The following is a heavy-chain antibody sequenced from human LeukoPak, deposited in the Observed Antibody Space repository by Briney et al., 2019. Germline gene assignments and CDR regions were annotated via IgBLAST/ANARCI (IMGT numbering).Heavy chain of an antibody. CDR1: GFTFSSFC. D-gene: IGHD3-10*01. CDR2: ISTGSSAM. CDR3: AKDHITMVRGFNFQDY. V-gene: IGHV3-48*01. Sequence: SGGSLRLSCAASGFTFSSFCMNWVRQAPGKGLEWVSYISTGSSAMYYSDSVEGRFTISRDNSKNTLYLQMNSLRAEDTAVYYCAKDHITMVRGFNFQDYWGQGTLVTVSS. J-gene: IGHJ4*02.